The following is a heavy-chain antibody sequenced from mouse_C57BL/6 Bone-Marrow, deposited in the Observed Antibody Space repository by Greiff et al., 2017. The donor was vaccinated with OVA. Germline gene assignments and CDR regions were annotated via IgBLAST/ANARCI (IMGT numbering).Heavy chain of an antibody. D-gene: IGHD2-4*01. CDR1: GYTFTSYW. CDR2: IDPSDSYT. Sequence: VQLQQPGAELVMPGASVQLSCKASGYTFTSYWMHWVKQRPGQGLEWIGEIDPSDSYTNYNQKFKGKSTLTVDKSSSTAYMQLSSLTSEDSAVYYCAFYYDYGGYFDYWGQGTTLTVSS. CDR3: AFYYDYGGYFDY. V-gene: IGHV1-69*01. J-gene: IGHJ2*01.